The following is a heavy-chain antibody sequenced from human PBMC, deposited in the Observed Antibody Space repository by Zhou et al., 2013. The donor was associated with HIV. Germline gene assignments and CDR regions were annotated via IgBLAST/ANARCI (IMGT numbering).Heavy chain of an antibody. CDR3: ARGYCSSTSCLPRRYYYYYYMDV. CDR1: GGTFSSYA. J-gene: IGHJ6*03. CDR2: IIPIFGTA. V-gene: IGHV1-69*05. D-gene: IGHD2-2*01. Sequence: QVQLVQSGAEVKKPGSSVKVSCKASGGTFSSYAISWVRQAPGQGLEWMGGIIPIFGTANYAQKFQGRVTITTDESTSTAYMELSSLRSEDTAVYYCARGYCSSTSCLPRRYYYYYYMDVVGERTDGHRLL.